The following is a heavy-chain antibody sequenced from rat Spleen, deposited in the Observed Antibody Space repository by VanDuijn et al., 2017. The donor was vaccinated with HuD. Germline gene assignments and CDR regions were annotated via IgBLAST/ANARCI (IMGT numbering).Heavy chain of an antibody. V-gene: IGHV5-7*01. CDR1: GFTFSHYN. J-gene: IGHJ2*01. CDR2: ISYGDSSGHSGT. CDR3: TREDWVWDY. Sequence: EVQLVESGGGLVQPGRSLKLSCAASGFTFSHYNMAWVRQAPKKGLEWVATISYGDSSGHSGTYYRDSVKGRFTISRDNAQNTLYLEMNSLRSEDTATYYCTREDWVWDYWGQGVMVTVSS. D-gene: IGHD1-7*01.